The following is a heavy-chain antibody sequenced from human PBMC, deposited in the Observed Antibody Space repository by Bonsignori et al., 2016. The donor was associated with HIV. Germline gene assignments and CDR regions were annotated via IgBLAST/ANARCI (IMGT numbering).Heavy chain of an antibody. CDR1: GFTFRNYA. J-gene: IGHJ2*01. Sequence: GGSLRLSCAASGFTFRNYAMHWVRQAPGKGLEGVAVISYDGNNDFYADSVKGRFTISRDNSKNTLYLQMNSLRAEDTAVYYCARAPITPPYPWYFDLWGRGTLVTVSS. D-gene: IGHD1-20*01. CDR3: ARAPITPPYPWYFDL. CDR2: ISYDGNND. V-gene: IGHV3-30-3*01.